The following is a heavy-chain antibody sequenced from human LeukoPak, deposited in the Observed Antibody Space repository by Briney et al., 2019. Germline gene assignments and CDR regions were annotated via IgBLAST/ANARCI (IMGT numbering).Heavy chain of an antibody. Sequence: PGGSLRLSCAASGFTFSNAWMSWARQAPGKGLEWVGRIKSKTDGGTTDYAAPVKGRFTISRDDSKNTLYLQMNSLKTEDTAVYYCTTAEYSGYYAPIDYWGQGTLVTVSS. CDR3: TTAEYSGYYAPIDY. J-gene: IGHJ4*02. CDR1: GFTFSNAW. D-gene: IGHD5-12*01. V-gene: IGHV3-15*01. CDR2: IKSKTDGGTT.